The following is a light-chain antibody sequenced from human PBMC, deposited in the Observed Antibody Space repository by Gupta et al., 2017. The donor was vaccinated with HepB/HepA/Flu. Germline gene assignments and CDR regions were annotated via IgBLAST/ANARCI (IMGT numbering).Light chain of an antibody. CDR2: SDN. V-gene: IGLV1-44*01. CDR3: ASWDDSLNAL. CDR1: SSSIGSNT. J-gene: IGLJ2*01. Sequence: QSVLTQPPSVSGTPGQRVIISCSGSSSSIGSNTVNWYKQLPGTAPKLLIYSDNRRTSGVPDRFSGSKSGTSASLAISGLQSEDEADFYCASWDDSLNALFGGGTKLTVL.